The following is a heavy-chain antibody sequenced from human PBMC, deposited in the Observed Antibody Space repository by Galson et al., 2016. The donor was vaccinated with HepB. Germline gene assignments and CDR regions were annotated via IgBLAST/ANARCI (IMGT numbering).Heavy chain of an antibody. D-gene: IGHD2-21*02. J-gene: IGHJ4*02. Sequence: SLRLSCAASRLTFRSDWMSWVRQAPGKGLEWVANIKEDGSEEYYVDSVKGRFTISRDNPRTSLYLQMNSLRPEDTAIYYCARACGGDCYLSDYWGQGTLVTVSS. CDR3: ARACGGDCYLSDY. CDR1: RLTFRSDW. V-gene: IGHV3-7*02. CDR2: IKEDGSEE.